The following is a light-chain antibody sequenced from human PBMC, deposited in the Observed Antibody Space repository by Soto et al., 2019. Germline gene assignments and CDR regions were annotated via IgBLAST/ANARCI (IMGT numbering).Light chain of an antibody. Sequence: DIQLTQSPSFLSPSIGESVTITCRASQVISTSLAWYQVKPGKAPKLLIYAASTLESGVPSRFSGRGSGTDFTLTISSPQPEDVATYYCQKYNSAPRTFGQGTKVDIK. J-gene: IGKJ1*01. CDR2: AAS. V-gene: IGKV1-27*01. CDR1: QVISTS. CDR3: QKYNSAPRT.